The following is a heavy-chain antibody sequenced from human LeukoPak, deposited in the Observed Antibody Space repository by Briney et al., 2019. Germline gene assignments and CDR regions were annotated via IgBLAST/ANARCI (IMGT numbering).Heavy chain of an antibody. CDR2: IYYSGNT. V-gene: IGHV4-39*01. CDR3: ARHTTYYYDS. J-gene: IGHJ4*02. Sequence: PSETLSLTCTVSGGSISSSSYYWGWIRQPPGKGLEWIGSIYYSGNTYYNPSLKSRVTISVDTSKDQFSLKLSSVTATDTAVYYCARHTTYYYDSWGQGTLVTVSS. CDR1: GGSISSSSYY. D-gene: IGHD3-22*01.